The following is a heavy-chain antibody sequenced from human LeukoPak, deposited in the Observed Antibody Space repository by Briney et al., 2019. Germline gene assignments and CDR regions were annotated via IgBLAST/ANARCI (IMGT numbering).Heavy chain of an antibody. V-gene: IGHV1-2*02. CDR2: INPDSGGT. CDR1: GYTFTDYY. D-gene: IGHD2-21*02. Sequence: GASVKVSCKASGYTFTDYYMHWVRQAPGQGLEWMGWINPDSGGTNYAQKFQGRVIMTRDTSISTAYMELSRLGSDDTAVYYCARGGSTDSIHSCGGNCYFLDYWGQGTLVTVSS. J-gene: IGHJ4*02. CDR3: ARGGSTDSIHSCGGNCYFLDY.